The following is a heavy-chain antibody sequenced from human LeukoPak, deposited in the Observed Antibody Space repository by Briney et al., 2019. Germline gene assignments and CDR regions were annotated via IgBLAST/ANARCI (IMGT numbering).Heavy chain of an antibody. J-gene: IGHJ4*02. CDR3: AMDTDTSGNS. CDR1: GGSFSNYY. D-gene: IGHD3-22*01. V-gene: IGHV4-34*01. Sequence: PSGTLSLICSMYGGSFSNYYWSWIRQPPGKGLEWIGEINHSGSINYDPSLKSRVTMSLDTSKNQLSLELKSVTAADTAVYFCAMDTDTSGNSWGQGTLVTVSS. CDR2: INHSGSI.